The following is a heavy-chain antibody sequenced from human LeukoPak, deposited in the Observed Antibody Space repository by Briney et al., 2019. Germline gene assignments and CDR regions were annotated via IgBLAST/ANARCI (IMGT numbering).Heavy chain of an antibody. CDR2: ISGSGGST. V-gene: IGHV3-23*01. Sequence: GGSLRLSCAASGFTFSNFWMHWVRQAPGKGLEWVSAISGSGGSTYYADSVKGRFTISRDNSKNTLYLQMNSLRAEDTAVYYCAKFTQEEYSSSDYWGQGTLVTVSS. CDR3: AKFTQEEYSSSDY. CDR1: GFTFSNFW. D-gene: IGHD5-18*01. J-gene: IGHJ4*02.